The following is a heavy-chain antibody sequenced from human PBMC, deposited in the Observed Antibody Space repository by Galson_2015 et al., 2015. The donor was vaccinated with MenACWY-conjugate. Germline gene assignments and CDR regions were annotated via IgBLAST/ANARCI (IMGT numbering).Heavy chain of an antibody. V-gene: IGHV3-7*03. D-gene: IGHD2-21*01. J-gene: IGHJ4*02. CDR2: IRGDGSET. CDR1: GFTLSHYY. Sequence: SLRLSCAASGFTLSHYYMSWVRQAPGKGLERVATIRGDGSETFHVDSVKDRFTISRDNAQNSLFLQMNSLRAEDTAVYYCARPVRNRLTIAVPYYFDHWGQGTLVAVSS. CDR3: ARPVRNRLTIAVPYYFDH.